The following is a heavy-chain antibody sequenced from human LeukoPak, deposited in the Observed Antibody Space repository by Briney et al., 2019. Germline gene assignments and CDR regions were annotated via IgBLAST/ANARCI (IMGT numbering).Heavy chain of an antibody. V-gene: IGHV1-2*02. Sequence: GASVKVSCKTSGYTFTAYYVHWVRQVPGQGLVWMGWINPNNGGTNYAQKFQGRVTMTSDTSISSAYMELTRLTSDDTAVYYCASLGLTIGFDHWGQGTLVTVSS. CDR1: GYTFTAYY. J-gene: IGHJ4*02. CDR2: INPNNGGT. D-gene: IGHD3-10*01. CDR3: ASLGLTIGFDH.